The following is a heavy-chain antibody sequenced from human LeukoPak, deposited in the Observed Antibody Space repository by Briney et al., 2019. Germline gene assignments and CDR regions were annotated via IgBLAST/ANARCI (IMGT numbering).Heavy chain of an antibody. CDR1: GFTFSSYA. V-gene: IGHV3-23*01. CDR3: AKGGMSSSGLDY. J-gene: IGHJ4*02. Sequence: PGGSMRLSCAASGFTFSSYAMTWVRQAPGKGLEWVSSLIDTGGSTYYAYSVKGRFTISRDNSKNTLYLQMNSLGAEDTALYYCAKGGMSSSGLDYWGQGTLVTVSS. D-gene: IGHD6-19*01. CDR2: LIDTGGST.